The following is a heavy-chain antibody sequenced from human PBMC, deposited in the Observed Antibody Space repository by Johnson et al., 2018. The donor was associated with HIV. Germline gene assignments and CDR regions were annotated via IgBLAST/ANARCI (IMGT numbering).Heavy chain of an antibody. Sequence: VQVVESGGGLAQPGGSLRLSCAASRFTFSNYWMSWVRQAPGKGLEWVANIREDGTEKYYVDSVKRRFTISRDNAKNSLYLQMNSLRVEDTATYYCARDLDTGGTTGAFDMWGQGTMVTVAS. J-gene: IGHJ3*02. CDR2: IREDGTEK. V-gene: IGHV3-7*01. D-gene: IGHD1-7*01. CDR3: ARDLDTGGTTGAFDM. CDR1: RFTFSNYW.